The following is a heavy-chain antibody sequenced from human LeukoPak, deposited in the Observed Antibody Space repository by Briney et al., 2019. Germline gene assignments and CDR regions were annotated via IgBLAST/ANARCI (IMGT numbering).Heavy chain of an antibody. V-gene: IGHV3-21*01. D-gene: IGHD3-3*01. CDR2: ISSSSSYI. CDR1: GFTFSSYS. Sequence: GGSLRLSCAASGFTFSSYSMNWVRQAPGKGLEWVSSISSSSSYIYYADSVKGRFTISRDNAKNSLYLQMNSLRAEDTAVYYCARAYDFWSGPYKADFDYWGRGTLVTVSS. CDR3: ARAYDFWSGPYKADFDY. J-gene: IGHJ4*02.